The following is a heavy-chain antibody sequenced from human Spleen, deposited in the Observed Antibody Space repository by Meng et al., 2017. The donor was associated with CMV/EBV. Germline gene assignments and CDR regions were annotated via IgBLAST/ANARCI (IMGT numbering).Heavy chain of an antibody. D-gene: IGHD3-16*02. J-gene: IGHJ6*02. V-gene: IGHV3-23*01. CDR1: GFTFSNYA. CDR2: ISGSGDST. Sequence: GESLKISCAASGFTFSNYAMTWVRQAPGKGLEWVSSISGSGDSTYYADSVKGRLTISRDNSKNTLYLRMDSLRAEDTAVYYCARPYRFSNHYYYYGMDVWGQGTTVTVSS. CDR3: ARPYRFSNHYYYYGMDV.